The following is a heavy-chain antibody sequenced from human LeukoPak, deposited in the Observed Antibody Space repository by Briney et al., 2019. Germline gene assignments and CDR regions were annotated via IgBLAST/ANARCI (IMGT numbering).Heavy chain of an antibody. CDR2: IRYDGSNK. J-gene: IGHJ6*04. V-gene: IGHV3-30*02. D-gene: IGHD2-2*01. CDR3: AKDDDYCSSTSCWRMDV. CDR1: GFTFSSYG. Sequence: PGGSLRLSCAASGFTFSSYGRHWVRQAPGKGLEGVAFIRYDGSNKYYADSVKGRFTISRDNSKNTLYLQMNSLRAEDTAVYYCAKDDDYCSSTSCWRMDVWGKGTTVTVSS.